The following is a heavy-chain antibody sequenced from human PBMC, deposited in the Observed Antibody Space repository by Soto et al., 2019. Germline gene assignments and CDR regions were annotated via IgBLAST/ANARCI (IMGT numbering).Heavy chain of an antibody. CDR2: IYYSGST. CDR3: ARGGDIVVVPGAIPYYYYYYGMDV. D-gene: IGHD2-2*02. J-gene: IGHJ6*02. CDR1: GGSISSGDYY. Sequence: PSETLSLTCTVSGGSISSGDYYWSWIRQPPGKGLEWIGYIYYSGSTYYNPSLKSRVTISVDTSKNQFSLKLSSVTAADTAVYYCARGGDIVVVPGAIPYYYYYYGMDVWGQGTTVTASS. V-gene: IGHV4-30-4*01.